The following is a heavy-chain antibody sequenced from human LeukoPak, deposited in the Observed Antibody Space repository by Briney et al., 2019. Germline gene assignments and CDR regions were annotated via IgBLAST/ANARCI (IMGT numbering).Heavy chain of an antibody. D-gene: IGHD1-26*01. CDR2: IYYSGST. V-gene: IGHV4-39*07. CDR3: ARSVHTSGSYPPDSHYFDY. J-gene: IGHJ4*02. Sequence: SETLSLTCTVSGGSISSSSYYWGWIRQPPGRGLEWIGSIYYSGSTYYNPSLKSRVTISVDTSKHQFSLKLSSVTAADTAVYYCARSVHTSGSYPPDSHYFDYWGQGTLVTVSS. CDR1: GGSISSSSYY.